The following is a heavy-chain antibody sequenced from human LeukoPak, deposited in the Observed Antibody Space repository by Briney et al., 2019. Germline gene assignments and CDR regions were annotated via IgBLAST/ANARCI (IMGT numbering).Heavy chain of an antibody. CDR3: ARGQMATINAFDI. Sequence: SGGSLRLSCAASGFTFSSYAMSWVRQAPGKGLEWVSAISGSGGSTYYADSVKGRFTISRDNSKNTLYLQMNSLRAEDTAVYYCARGQMATINAFDIWGQGTMVTVSS. CDR2: ISGSGGST. D-gene: IGHD5-24*01. V-gene: IGHV3-23*01. J-gene: IGHJ3*02. CDR1: GFTFSSYA.